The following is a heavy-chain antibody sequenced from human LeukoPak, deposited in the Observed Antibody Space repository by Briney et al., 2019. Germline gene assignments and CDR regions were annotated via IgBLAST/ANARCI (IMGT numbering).Heavy chain of an antibody. Sequence: SETLSLTCTVSGGSISSGFWSWIRQPPGKGLEWIGYIYYSGSTYYNPSLKSRVNISVDTSKNQFSLKLTSVTAADTAVYYCARVPLYYYGSYRFDYWGQGTLVTVSS. J-gene: IGHJ4*02. CDR1: GGSISSGF. CDR3: ARVPLYYYGSYRFDY. D-gene: IGHD3-10*01. CDR2: IYYSGST. V-gene: IGHV4-59*08.